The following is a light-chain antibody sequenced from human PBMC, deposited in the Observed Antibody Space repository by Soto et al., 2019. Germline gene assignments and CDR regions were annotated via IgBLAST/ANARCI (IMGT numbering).Light chain of an antibody. V-gene: IGKV3-11*01. CDR1: QSVDWY. CDR3: QQRSNWPPIT. J-gene: IGKJ3*01. CDR2: DAL. Sequence: EIVLTQSPATLYLSPGDRATLSCRASQSVDWYVAWYQQKPGQAPRLLIYDALKRATGTPDRFSGSGSGTDFTLTISRLEPEDFAVYYCQQRSNWPPITFGRGTKVDLK.